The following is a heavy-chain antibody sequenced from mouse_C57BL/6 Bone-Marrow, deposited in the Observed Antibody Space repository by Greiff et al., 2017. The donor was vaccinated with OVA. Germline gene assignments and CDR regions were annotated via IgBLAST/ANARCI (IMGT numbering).Heavy chain of an antibody. CDR2: ISDGGSYT. Sequence: EVKLMESGGGLVKPGGSLKLSCAASGFTFSSYAMSWVRQTPEKRLEWVATISDGGSYTYYPDTVKGRFTISRDNAKNTLYLQMSRLESEDTAMYYCARHVELRWYFDVWGTGTTVTVSS. V-gene: IGHV5-4*03. D-gene: IGHD1-1*01. CDR1: GFTFSSYA. J-gene: IGHJ1*03. CDR3: ARHVELRWYFDV.